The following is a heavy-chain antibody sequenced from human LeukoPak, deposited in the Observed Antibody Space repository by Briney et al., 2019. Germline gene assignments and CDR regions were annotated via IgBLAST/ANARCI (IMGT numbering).Heavy chain of an antibody. Sequence: SQTLSLTCTVSDGSISSGGYYWSWIRQHPGQGLEWIGYIYYSGSTNYNPSLKSRVTISVDTSKNQFSLKLNSVTAADTAVYYCARGGAHYYYGMDVWGQGTTVTVSS. CDR1: DGSISSGGYY. CDR2: IYYSGST. J-gene: IGHJ6*02. CDR3: ARGGAHYYYGMDV. V-gene: IGHV4-31*03.